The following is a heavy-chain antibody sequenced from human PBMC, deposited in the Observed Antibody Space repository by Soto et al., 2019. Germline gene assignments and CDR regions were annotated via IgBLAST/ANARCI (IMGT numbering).Heavy chain of an antibody. V-gene: IGHV1-2*02. CDR1: GYTFTGYY. Sequence: ASVKVSCKASGYTFTGYYMHWVRQAPGQGLEWMGWINPNSGGTNYAQKFQGRVTMTRDTSISTAYMELSRLRSDDTAVYYCARDLFGYSSSFGLDYWGQGTLVTVSA. CDR3: ARDLFGYSSSFGLDY. CDR2: INPNSGGT. D-gene: IGHD6-6*01. J-gene: IGHJ4*02.